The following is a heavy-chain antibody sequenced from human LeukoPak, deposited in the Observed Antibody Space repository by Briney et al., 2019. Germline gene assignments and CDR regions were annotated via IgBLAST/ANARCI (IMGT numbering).Heavy chain of an antibody. V-gene: IGHV3-30*18. D-gene: IGHD1-14*01. Sequence: GRSLRLSCAASGFTFSIYGMHWVRQAPGKGLEWVAVISYDGSNKYYADSVKGRFTISRDNSKNPLYLQMNSLRAEDTAVYYCAKDLPEFSQWGHFDYWGQGTLVTVSS. J-gene: IGHJ4*02. CDR1: GFTFSIYG. CDR3: AKDLPEFSQWGHFDY. CDR2: ISYDGSNK.